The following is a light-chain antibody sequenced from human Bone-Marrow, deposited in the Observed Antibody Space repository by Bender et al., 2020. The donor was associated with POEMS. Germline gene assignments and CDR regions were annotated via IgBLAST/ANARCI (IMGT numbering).Light chain of an antibody. CDR3: QAWDNDSVV. Sequence: QSVLTQPPSASGTPGQSVTISCSGGSICRNLINWYQQLPGTAPRIVIYADDRRPPGIPERFSASKSGDTATLAISGTQDMDEADYYCQAWDNDSVVFGRGTKLTVL. CDR1: SICRNL. V-gene: IGLV1-44*01. J-gene: IGLJ2*01. CDR2: ADD.